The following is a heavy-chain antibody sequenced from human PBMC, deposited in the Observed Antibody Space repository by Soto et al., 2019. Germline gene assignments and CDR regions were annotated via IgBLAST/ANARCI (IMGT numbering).Heavy chain of an antibody. CDR2: INPILSMS. Sequence: QVQLVQSGAEVRKPGSSVKVSCKASGDTFSFYSIHWVRQAPGLGLEWMGRINPILSMSNYAQRFQGRVTMTADKSTRTAYKKLRGLRSEDTDIFYCASSDGSAYRAFDYWDQGARVTVSS. D-gene: IGHD3-10*01. CDR1: GDTFSFYS. J-gene: IGHJ4*02. V-gene: IGHV1-69*02. CDR3: ASSDGSAYRAFDY.